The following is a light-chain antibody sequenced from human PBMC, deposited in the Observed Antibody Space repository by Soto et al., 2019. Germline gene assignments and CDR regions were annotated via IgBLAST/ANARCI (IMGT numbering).Light chain of an antibody. J-gene: IGKJ5*01. CDR2: GAD. CDR1: QSIGSE. Sequence: TQSPATLSVSLGDSATISCRGSQSIGSELAWYQQKTGTAPMLLIYGADSRATGIPETFIGSGCGTDFTLTISSREPDDFSVYYCQQRSNWHSFTCGQGTRLEIK. CDR3: QQRSNWHSFT. V-gene: IGKV3D-11*02.